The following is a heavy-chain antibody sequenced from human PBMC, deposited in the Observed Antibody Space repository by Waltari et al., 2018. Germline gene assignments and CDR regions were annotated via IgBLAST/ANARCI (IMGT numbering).Heavy chain of an antibody. Sequence: EVQLLESGGGLVQPGGSLRLSCAASGFTFSSYVMSWVRQAPGKGLEWVSAISGSGGSTYYADSVKGRFTISRDNSKNTLYLQMNSLRAEDTAVYYCAKGTVYYDSSGYVDYWGQGTLVTVSS. CDR1: GFTFSSYV. D-gene: IGHD3-22*01. CDR3: AKGTVYYDSSGYVDY. V-gene: IGHV3-23*01. J-gene: IGHJ4*02. CDR2: ISGSGGST.